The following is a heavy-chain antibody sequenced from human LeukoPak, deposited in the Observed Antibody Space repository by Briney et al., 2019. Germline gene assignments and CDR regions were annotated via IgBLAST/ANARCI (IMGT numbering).Heavy chain of an antibody. V-gene: IGHV1-2*02. Sequence: VSVKVSCKASAHTFSGYYMHWVRQAPGQGLEWMGWINPNTGDTNLAQKFQGRVTMTRDTSLSTAYMQLSSLRSDDTAVYYCARLGASDIWGQATMVTVPS. D-gene: IGHD3-16*01. CDR3: ARLGASDI. CDR1: AHTFSGYY. J-gene: IGHJ3*02. CDR2: INPNTGDT.